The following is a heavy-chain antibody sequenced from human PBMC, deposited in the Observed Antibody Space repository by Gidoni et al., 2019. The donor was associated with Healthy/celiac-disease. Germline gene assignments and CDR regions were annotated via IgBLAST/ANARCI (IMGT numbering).Heavy chain of an antibody. V-gene: IGHV4-39*02. Sequence: QLQLQESGPGLVKPSETLSLTCTVSGGSISRSSYYWGWIRQPPGKGLEWIGSIYYSGSTYYNPSLKSRVTISVDTSKNQFSLKLSSVTAADTAVYYCAREGAAAGINAFDIWGQGTMSPSLQ. D-gene: IGHD6-13*01. CDR2: IYYSGST. J-gene: IGHJ3*02. CDR3: AREGAAAGINAFDI. CDR1: GGSISRSSYY.